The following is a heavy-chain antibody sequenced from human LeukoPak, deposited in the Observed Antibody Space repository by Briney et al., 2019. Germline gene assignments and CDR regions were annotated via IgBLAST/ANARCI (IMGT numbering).Heavy chain of an antibody. CDR2: IYYTGGT. D-gene: IGHD2-2*01. Sequence: PSETLSLTCTVSDGSISSFYWSWIRHPPGKGLEWIGYIYYTGGTNYNPPLKSRVIISADTSKNQFSLKLSSVTAADTAVYYCARHLGSASPFDYWGQGTLITVSS. V-gene: IGHV4-59*08. CDR3: ARHLGSASPFDY. CDR1: DGSISSFY. J-gene: IGHJ4*02.